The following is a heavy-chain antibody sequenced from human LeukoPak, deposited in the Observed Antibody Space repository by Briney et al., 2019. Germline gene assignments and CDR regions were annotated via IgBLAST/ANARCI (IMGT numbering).Heavy chain of an antibody. CDR3: ATQRVTMVRGVILFDY. V-gene: IGHV1-24*01. J-gene: IGHJ4*02. CDR1: GYTLTELS. D-gene: IGHD3-10*01. CDR2: FDPENGET. Sequence: ASVNVSCKVSGYTLTELSMQWVRQAPGKGLEWMGGFDPENGETIYAQKFQGRVTMTEDTSTDTAYMELSSLRSEDTAVYYCATQRVTMVRGVILFDYWGQGTLVTVSS.